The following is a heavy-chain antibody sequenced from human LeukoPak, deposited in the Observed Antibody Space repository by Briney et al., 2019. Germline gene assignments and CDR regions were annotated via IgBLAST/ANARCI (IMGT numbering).Heavy chain of an antibody. V-gene: IGHV1-69*05. CDR2: IIPIFGTA. CDR1: GGTFSSYA. Sequence: ASVKVSCKASGGTFSSYAISWVRQAPGQGREWMGRIIPIFGTANYAQKFQGRVTITTDESTSTAYMELSSLRSEDTAVYYCARDLIYGSGSTFGFWGQGTLVTVSS. CDR3: ARDLIYGSGSTFGF. D-gene: IGHD3-10*01. J-gene: IGHJ4*02.